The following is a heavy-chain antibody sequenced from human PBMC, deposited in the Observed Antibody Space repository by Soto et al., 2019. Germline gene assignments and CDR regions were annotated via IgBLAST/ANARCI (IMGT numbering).Heavy chain of an antibody. D-gene: IGHD6-13*01. CDR1: GGSISSYY. CDR2: IYSSGST. CDR3: ARHQSHSSSYVDP. J-gene: IGHJ5*02. V-gene: IGHV4-59*04. Sequence: SETLSLTCTVSGGSISSYYWSWIRQPPGKGLEWLGYIYSSGSTYYNPSLNSRVTVSVDTSKNQFSLKLSSVTAADTAVYYCARHQSHSSSYVDPWGQGTLVTVSS.